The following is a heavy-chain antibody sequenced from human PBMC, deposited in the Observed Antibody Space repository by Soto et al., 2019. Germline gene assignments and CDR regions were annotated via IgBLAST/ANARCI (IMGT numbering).Heavy chain of an antibody. J-gene: IGHJ4*02. V-gene: IGHV4-30-4*01. CDR3: ARLLSSGYYYFDY. Sequence: PSETLSLTCTVSGGCMSSGEYYWSWIRQPPGKGLEWIGYIYYSGSTYYNPSLKSRVTISVDTSKNQFSLKLSSVTAADTAVYYCARLLSSGYYYFDYWGQGTLVTVSS. D-gene: IGHD3-22*01. CDR1: GGCMSSGEYY. CDR2: IYYSGST.